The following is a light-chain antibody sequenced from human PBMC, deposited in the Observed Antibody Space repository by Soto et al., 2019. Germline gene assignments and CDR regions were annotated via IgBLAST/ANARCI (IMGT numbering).Light chain of an antibody. V-gene: IGLV2-14*03. CDR1: SSDVGGYNY. CDR2: EVS. Sequence: QSALTQPASVSGSPGQSITISCTGTSSDVGGYNYVSWYQQHPGKAPKLMIYEVSNRPSGVSHRFSGSKSGNTASLTISGLQAEDEADYYCCSLTTSHTYVFGSGTKV. J-gene: IGLJ1*01. CDR3: CSLTTSHTYV.